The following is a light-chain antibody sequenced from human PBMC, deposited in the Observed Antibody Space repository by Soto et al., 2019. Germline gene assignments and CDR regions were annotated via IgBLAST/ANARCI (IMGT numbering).Light chain of an antibody. CDR1: QGISSY. J-gene: IGKJ3*01. CDR2: TAS. CDR3: QHLNSDPIT. V-gene: IGKV1-9*01. Sequence: DIQLTQSPSFLSASVGDRVTITCRGSQGISSYLAWYQQKPGKAPKLLIYTASTLQSGVPSRFSGSGSGTEFTLTISSLQPEDFGTYYCQHLNSDPITFGPGTKVDIK.